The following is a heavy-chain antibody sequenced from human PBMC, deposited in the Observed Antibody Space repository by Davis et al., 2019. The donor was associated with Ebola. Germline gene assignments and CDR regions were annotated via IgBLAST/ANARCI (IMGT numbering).Heavy chain of an antibody. D-gene: IGHD6-13*01. CDR2: ISGSCGTT. V-gene: IGHV3-23*01. CDR3: ARSHDPLGYSSPDS. Sequence: PGGSLRLSCAASGFTFSTYAMSWVRQTPGKGLEWVSGISGSCGTTYSADSFKGRFTVSRDNSKNTLYLQVSSLRVEDTAVYFCARSHDPLGYSSPDSWGQGTLVTVSS. J-gene: IGHJ4*02. CDR1: GFTFSTYA.